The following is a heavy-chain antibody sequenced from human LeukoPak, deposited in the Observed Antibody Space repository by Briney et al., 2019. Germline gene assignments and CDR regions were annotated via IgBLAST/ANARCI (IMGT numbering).Heavy chain of an antibody. CDR3: AREKMATIDY. CDR1: GGSISSYY. V-gene: IGHV4-59*01. J-gene: IGHJ4*02. D-gene: IGHD5-24*01. CDR2: IYYSGST. Sequence: SETLSPTCTVSGGSISSYYWSWIRHPPGKGLEWIGYIYYSGSTNYNPSLKSRVTISVDTSKNQFSLKLSSVTAADTAVYYCAREKMATIDYWGQGTLVTVSS.